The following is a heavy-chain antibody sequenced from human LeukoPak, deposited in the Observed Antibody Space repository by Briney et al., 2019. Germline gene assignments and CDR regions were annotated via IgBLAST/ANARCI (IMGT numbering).Heavy chain of an antibody. J-gene: IGHJ4*02. CDR3: ASGLAFDY. Sequence: GGSLRLSCAASGFTFSSYAMHWVRQAPGKGLEYVSAISSNGGSTYYANSVRGRFTISRDNSKNALYLQMGSLRAEDMAVYYCASGLAFDYWGQGTLVTVSS. CDR2: ISSNGGST. CDR1: GFTFSSYA. V-gene: IGHV3-64*01. D-gene: IGHD3/OR15-3a*01.